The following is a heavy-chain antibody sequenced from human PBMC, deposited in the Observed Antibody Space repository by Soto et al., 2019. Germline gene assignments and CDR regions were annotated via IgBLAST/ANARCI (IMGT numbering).Heavy chain of an antibody. CDR2: ISWNSGSI. CDR1: GFTFDDYA. CDR3: AKDRLAARRPYYYFDY. D-gene: IGHD6-6*01. V-gene: IGHV3-9*01. Sequence: EVQLVESGGGLVQPGRSLRLSCAASGFTFDDYAMHWVRQAPGKGLEWVSGISWNSGSIGYADSVKGRFTISRDNAKNSLYLQMNSLRAEDTALYYCAKDRLAARRPYYYFDYWGQGTLVTVSS. J-gene: IGHJ4*02.